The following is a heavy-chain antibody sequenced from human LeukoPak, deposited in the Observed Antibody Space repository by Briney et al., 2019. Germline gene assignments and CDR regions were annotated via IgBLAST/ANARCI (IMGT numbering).Heavy chain of an antibody. D-gene: IGHD2-8*01. Sequence: SVKVSCKASGGTFSSYAISWVRQAPGQGLEWMGGIIPIFGTANYAQKFQGRVTITTDESTSTAYMELSSLRSEDTAVYYCGRDSNPGGYMDVWGKGTTVTVSS. CDR3: GRDSNPGGYMDV. J-gene: IGHJ6*03. CDR1: GGTFSSYA. CDR2: IIPIFGTA. V-gene: IGHV1-69*05.